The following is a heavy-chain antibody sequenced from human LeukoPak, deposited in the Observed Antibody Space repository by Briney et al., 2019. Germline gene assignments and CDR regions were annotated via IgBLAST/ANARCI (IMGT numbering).Heavy chain of an antibody. D-gene: IGHD3-10*01. CDR3: ARGSVRGEFDP. J-gene: IGHJ5*02. CDR1: GGSISTYY. CDR2: IYYTGST. V-gene: IGHV4-59*01. Sequence: SETLSLTCTLSGGSISTYYWSWVRQPPGKGLEWIGYIYYTGSTDYNPSLKSRVTMSVDASKNQFSLKLSSVTAADTAVYSCARGSVRGEFDPWGQGTLVTVSS.